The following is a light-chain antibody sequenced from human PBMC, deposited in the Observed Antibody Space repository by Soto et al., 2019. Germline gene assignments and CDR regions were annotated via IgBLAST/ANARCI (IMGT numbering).Light chain of an antibody. CDR2: DAS. V-gene: IGKV3-11*01. Sequence: EIVLTQSPSTLSLSPGERATLSCRASQSVSSYLAWYQQKPGQALRLLIYDASNKATGIPARFSGSGSGTDYTLTISTLEPEDFEVLDCQQHNSWLTFGGGTKVEIK. CDR1: QSVSSY. CDR3: QQHNSWLT. J-gene: IGKJ4*01.